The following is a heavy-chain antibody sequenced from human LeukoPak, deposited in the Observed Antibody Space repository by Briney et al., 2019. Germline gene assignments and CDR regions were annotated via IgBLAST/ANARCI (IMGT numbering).Heavy chain of an antibody. Sequence: PSETLSLTCTVSGGSISSSSYYCGWIRQPPGKGLEWIGSIYYSGSTYYNPSLKSRVTISVDTSKNQFSLKLSSVTAADTAVYYCARDNYGSGSYYNGYWGQGTLVTVSS. CDR1: GGSISSSSYY. CDR2: IYYSGST. D-gene: IGHD3-10*01. CDR3: ARDNYGSGSYYNGY. V-gene: IGHV4-39*07. J-gene: IGHJ4*02.